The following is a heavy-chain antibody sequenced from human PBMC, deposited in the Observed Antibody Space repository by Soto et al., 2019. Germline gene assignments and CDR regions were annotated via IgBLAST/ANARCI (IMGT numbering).Heavy chain of an antibody. CDR1: GYTLTELS. D-gene: IGHD6-19*01. J-gene: IGHJ4*02. Sequence: ASVKVSCKVSGYTLTELSMHWVRQAPGKGLEWMGGFDPEDGETIYAQKFQGRVTMTEDTSTDTAYMELSRLRSDDTAVYYCARAWLLAVAGAQRARLDYWGQGTLVTVSS. V-gene: IGHV1-24*01. CDR3: ARAWLLAVAGAQRARLDY. CDR2: FDPEDGET.